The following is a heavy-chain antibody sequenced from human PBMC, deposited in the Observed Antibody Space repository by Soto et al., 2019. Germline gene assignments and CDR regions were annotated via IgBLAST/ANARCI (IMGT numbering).Heavy chain of an antibody. CDR3: ARSDPVFYCSSTSCYISWFDP. Sequence: ASVKVSCKASGYTFASYGISWVRQAPGQGLEWMGWISAYNGNTNYAQKLQGRVTMTTDTSTSTAYMELRSLRSDDTAVYYCARSDPVFYCSSTSCYISWFDPWGQGTLVTVSS. V-gene: IGHV1-18*01. CDR2: ISAYNGNT. J-gene: IGHJ5*02. D-gene: IGHD2-2*02. CDR1: GYTFASYG.